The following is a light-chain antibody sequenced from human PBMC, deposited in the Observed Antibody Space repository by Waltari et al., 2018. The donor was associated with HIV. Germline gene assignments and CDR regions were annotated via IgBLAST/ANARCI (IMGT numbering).Light chain of an antibody. V-gene: IGKV4-1*01. J-gene: IGKJ4*01. CDR3: QQFYDTPLT. Sequence: DIEMTQSPDSLAVSLGESATINCKSSQSGLWSTNNKNYLAWYQQKPGQPPRLLIYLASTRESGVPDRFSGSGSGTDFTLTISSLQTEDVAVYFCQQFYDTPLTFGGGTKVDI. CDR2: LAS. CDR1: QSGLWSTNNKNY.